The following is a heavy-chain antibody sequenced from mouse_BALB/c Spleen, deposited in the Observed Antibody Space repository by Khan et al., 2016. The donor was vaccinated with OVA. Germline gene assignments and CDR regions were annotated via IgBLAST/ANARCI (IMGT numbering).Heavy chain of an antibody. CDR1: DYSITSGYY. D-gene: IGHD2-14*01. CDR3: AIPQRYDGYCYDY. V-gene: IGHV3-6*02. CDR2: ISYDGSN. J-gene: IGHJ2*01. Sequence: EVQLQESGPGPVKPSQFLSPTCSVTDYSITSGYYWNWIRQFPGNKLEWMGYISYDGSNHYNPSLKHRISITRDSSKNQILLKLHSVTTEDTATYYCAIPQRYDGYCYDYWGQGATLT.